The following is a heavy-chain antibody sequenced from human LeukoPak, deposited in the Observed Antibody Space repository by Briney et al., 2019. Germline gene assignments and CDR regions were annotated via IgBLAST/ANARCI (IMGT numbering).Heavy chain of an antibody. D-gene: IGHD5-12*01. CDR2: ISAYNGDT. CDR3: ARSGVVDATSRYMDV. V-gene: IGHV1-18*01. Sequence: ASVKVSCKASGYTFSTYGLTWVRQAPGQGLEWMGWISAYNGDTKYSQSLQGRVTMTTDTSMSTASMELRSLRSDDTAVYYCARSGVVDATSRYMDVWGKGTTVTVSS. J-gene: IGHJ6*03. CDR1: GYTFSTYG.